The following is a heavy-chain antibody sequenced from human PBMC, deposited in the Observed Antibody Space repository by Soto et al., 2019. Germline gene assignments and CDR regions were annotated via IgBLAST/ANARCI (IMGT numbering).Heavy chain of an antibody. J-gene: IGHJ4*02. CDR3: ANGLGPTTGIDY. Sequence: PSGTLSLTCAVYGGSFSSYHWSWIRQPPAKGLDWIGGANSSGSTNYNPSLKSRVTISLDTSKNQFSLNLSSVTAADTAVYYCANGLGPTTGIDYWGRGTLVTVSS. CDR2: ANSSGST. CDR1: GGSFSSYH. D-gene: IGHD3-9*01. V-gene: IGHV4-34*01.